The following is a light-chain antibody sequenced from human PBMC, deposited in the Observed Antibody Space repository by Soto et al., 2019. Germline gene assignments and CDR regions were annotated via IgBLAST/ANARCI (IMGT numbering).Light chain of an antibody. V-gene: IGKV1-5*01. CDR2: DAS. CDR3: QQYISFPKT. CDR1: QSVSSW. J-gene: IGKJ1*01. Sequence: DIHMTQSPPPPPAFVRDTSTNTFPASQSVSSWLAWYQQKPGTAPNLLIYDASSLASGVPSRFSGSGSGTKFTLTISSLQPDDFATYYCQQYISFPKTFGQGTKVDIK.